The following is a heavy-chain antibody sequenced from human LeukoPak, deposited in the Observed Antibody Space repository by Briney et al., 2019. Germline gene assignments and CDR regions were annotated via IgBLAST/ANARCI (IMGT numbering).Heavy chain of an antibody. CDR3: AKGTERYSKNFDY. Sequence: GGSLRISCAASGFTFSSYGMSWVRQAPGKGLEWVSTISASGGSTYYADSVKGRFTISRDNSKNTLYLQMNSLRVEDTAVYYCAKGTERYSKNFDYWGQGILVSVSS. CDR2: ISASGGST. CDR1: GFTFSSYG. V-gene: IGHV3-23*01. J-gene: IGHJ4*02. D-gene: IGHD3-9*01.